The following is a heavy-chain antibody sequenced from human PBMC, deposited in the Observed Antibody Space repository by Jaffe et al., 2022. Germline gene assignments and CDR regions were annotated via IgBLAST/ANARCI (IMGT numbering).Heavy chain of an antibody. CDR2: VDPEDGET. J-gene: IGHJ6*04. CDR1: GYTFTDYY. D-gene: IGHD4-17*01. Sequence: EVQLVQSGAEVKKPGATVKISCKVSGYTFTDYYMHWVQQAPGKGLEWMGLVDPEDGETIYAEKFQGRVTITADTSTDTAYMELSSLRSEDTAVYYCATDLHEMTTVTTGGFGMDVWGKGTTVTVSS. CDR3: ATDLHEMTTVTTGGFGMDV. V-gene: IGHV1-69-2*01.